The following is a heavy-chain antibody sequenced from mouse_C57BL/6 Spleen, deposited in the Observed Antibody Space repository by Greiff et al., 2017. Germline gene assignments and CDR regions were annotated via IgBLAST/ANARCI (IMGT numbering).Heavy chain of an antibody. V-gene: IGHV1-82*01. CDR2: IYPGDGDT. J-gene: IGHJ2*01. CDR3: AEGDWDY. D-gene: IGHD3-3*01. Sequence: LQESGPELVKPGASVKISCKASGYAFSSSWMNWVKQRPGKGLEWIGRIYPGDGDTNYNGKFKGKATLTADKSSSTAYMQLSSLTSEDSAVYFCAEGDWDYWGQGTTLTVSS. CDR1: GYAFSSSW.